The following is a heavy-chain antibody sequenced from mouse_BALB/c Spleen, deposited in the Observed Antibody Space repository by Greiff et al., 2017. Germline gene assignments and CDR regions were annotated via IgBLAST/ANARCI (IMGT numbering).Heavy chain of an antibody. Sequence: EVQLQESGAELVRSGASVKLSCTASGFNIKDYYMHWVKQRPEQGLEWIGWIDPENGDTEYAPKFQGKATMTADTSSNTAYLQLSSLTSEDTAVYYCNVHYDGYLDYWGQGTTLTVSS. CDR1: GFNIKDYY. J-gene: IGHJ2*01. CDR2: IDPENGDT. D-gene: IGHD2-3*01. CDR3: NVHYDGYLDY. V-gene: IGHV14-4*02.